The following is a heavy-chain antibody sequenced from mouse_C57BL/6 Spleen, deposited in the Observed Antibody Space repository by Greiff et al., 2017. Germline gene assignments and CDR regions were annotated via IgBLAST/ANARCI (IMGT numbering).Heavy chain of an antibody. CDR1: GYTFTDYE. V-gene: IGHV1-15*01. CDR2: IDPETGGT. J-gene: IGHJ4*01. Sequence: QVQLQQSGAELVRPGASVTLSCKASGYTFTDYEMHWVKQTPVHGLEWIGAIDPETGGTAYNQKFKGKAILTADKSSSTAYMELRSLTSEDSAVYYCTSGNYVDYAMDYWAQGTSVTVSS. D-gene: IGHD2-1*01. CDR3: TSGNYVDYAMDY.